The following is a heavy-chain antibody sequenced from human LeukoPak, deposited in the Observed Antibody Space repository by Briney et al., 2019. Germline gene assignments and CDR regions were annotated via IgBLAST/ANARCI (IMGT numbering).Heavy chain of an antibody. CDR1: GGSFSGYY. V-gene: IGHV4-34*01. J-gene: IGHJ4*02. D-gene: IGHD6-13*01. CDR3: ARLGLYSSSSY. Sequence: SETLSLTCAVYGGSFSGYYWSWIRQPPGKGLEWIGEINHGGTTKYNPSLKSRVTISVDTSKNQFSLRVSSVTAADAAVYYCARLGLYSSSSYWGQGTLVTVSS. CDR2: INHGGTT.